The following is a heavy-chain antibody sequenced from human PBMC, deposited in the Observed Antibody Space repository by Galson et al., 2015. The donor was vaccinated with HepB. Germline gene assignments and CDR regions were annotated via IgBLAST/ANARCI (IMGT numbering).Heavy chain of an antibody. D-gene: IGHD3-3*01. CDR2: ISGSGGST. CDR3: AKSREVGYYDFWSGYYFGGHPDDY. Sequence: SLRLSCAASGFTFSSYAMSWVRQAPGKGLEWVSAISGSGGSTYYADSAKGRFTISRDNSKNTLYLQMNSLRAEDTAVYYCAKSREVGYYDFWSGYYFGGHPDDYWGQGTLVTVSS. J-gene: IGHJ4*02. CDR1: GFTFSSYA. V-gene: IGHV3-23*01.